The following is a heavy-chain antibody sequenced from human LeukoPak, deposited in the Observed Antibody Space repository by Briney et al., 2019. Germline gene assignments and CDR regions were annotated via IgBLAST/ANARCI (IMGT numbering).Heavy chain of an antibody. Sequence: PGGSLRLSCAASGFTFSSYAMSWVRQAPGKGLEWVSTISGGGGGTYYADSVKGRFTISRDNSKNTLYLQMNSLRAEDTAVYYCAKDSHWNYDWFDPGAREPWSSSPQ. CDR1: GFTFSSYA. V-gene: IGHV3-23*01. CDR3: AKDSHWNYDWFDP. D-gene: IGHD1-7*01. CDR2: ISGGGGGT. J-gene: IGHJ5*02.